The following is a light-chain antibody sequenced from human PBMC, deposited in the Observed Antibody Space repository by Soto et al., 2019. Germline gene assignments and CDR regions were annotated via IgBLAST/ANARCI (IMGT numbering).Light chain of an antibody. CDR2: KAS. Sequence: DIQMTQSPSTLSASVGDRVTITCRASQSISSWLAWYQQKPGKAPKVLIYKASNLESGVPSRFSGSGSGTVFTLTISSLQPDDFATYYCQQYNSYPCTFGQGTKLEIK. J-gene: IGKJ2*02. CDR1: QSISSW. CDR3: QQYNSYPCT. V-gene: IGKV1-5*03.